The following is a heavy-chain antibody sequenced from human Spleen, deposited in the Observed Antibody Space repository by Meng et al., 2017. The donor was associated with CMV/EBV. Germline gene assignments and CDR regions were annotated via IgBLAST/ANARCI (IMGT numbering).Heavy chain of an antibody. Sequence: GGSLRLSCRGSGYTYTNYWIGWVRQMPGEGLEWMGIIYPADSDTKYSPSFQGQVTISADKSISTAYLQWSSLKASDTAMYYCARRNYYGSGSYDTALGYWGQGTLVTVSS. CDR3: ARRNYYGSGSYDTALGY. J-gene: IGHJ4*02. CDR1: GYTYTNYW. D-gene: IGHD3-10*01. CDR2: IYPADSDT. V-gene: IGHV5-51*01.